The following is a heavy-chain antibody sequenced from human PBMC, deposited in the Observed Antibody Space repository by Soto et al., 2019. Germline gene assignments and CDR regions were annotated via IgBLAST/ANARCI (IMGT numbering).Heavy chain of an antibody. CDR3: ARDRSHSLVPAAIDY. CDR1: GFIFSTYA. CDR2: ISYDGSNE. Sequence: QVQLVESGGGVVQPGRSLRLSCAASGFIFSTYAMHWVRQAPGKGLEWVAVISYDGSNEYYADSVKGRFTISRDSSKNTLCLQMNSLKTEDTAVYYCARDRSHSLVPAAIDYWGQGTLVTVSS. D-gene: IGHD2-2*01. J-gene: IGHJ4*02. V-gene: IGHV3-30-3*01.